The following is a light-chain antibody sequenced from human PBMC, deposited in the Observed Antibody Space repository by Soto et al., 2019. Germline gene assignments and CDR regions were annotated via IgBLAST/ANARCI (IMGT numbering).Light chain of an antibody. Sequence: QSVLTQPRSVSGSLGQSVTISRTGTSSDVGAYDFVSWYQQNPGKAPRLIIFDVIKRPSGVPDRFSGSKSGNTASLTISGLQSEDEADYHCSSYAGSHTYEVFGGGTK. CDR3: SSYAGSHTYEV. CDR1: SSDVGAYDF. CDR2: DVI. J-gene: IGLJ3*02. V-gene: IGLV2-11*01.